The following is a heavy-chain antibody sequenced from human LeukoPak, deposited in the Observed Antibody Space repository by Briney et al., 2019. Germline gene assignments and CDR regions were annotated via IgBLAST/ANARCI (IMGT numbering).Heavy chain of an antibody. J-gene: IGHJ4*02. Sequence: GGSLRLSCAASGFTFSSYSMNWIRQAPGKGLEWVSSISSSSSYIYYADSVKGRFTISRDNAKNSLYLQMNSLKTEDTAVYYCARGSGWYYFDYWGQGTLVTVSS. CDR1: GFTFSSYS. CDR3: ARGSGWYYFDY. CDR2: ISSSSSYI. D-gene: IGHD6-19*01. V-gene: IGHV3-21*04.